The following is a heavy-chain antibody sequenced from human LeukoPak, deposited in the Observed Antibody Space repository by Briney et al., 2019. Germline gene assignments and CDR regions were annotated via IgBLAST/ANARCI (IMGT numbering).Heavy chain of an antibody. D-gene: IGHD1-1*01. V-gene: IGHV3-23*01. Sequence: PGGSLRLSCAASGFTFNYYGMSWVRQAPGKGLEWVSSISSSGDSTYYADSVKGRFTISRDKSKNTLYLQMNSLRADDTAVYYCAKVWRGNYYDYWGQGTLVTVSS. J-gene: IGHJ4*02. CDR3: AKVWRGNYYDY. CDR2: ISSSGDST. CDR1: GFTFNYYG.